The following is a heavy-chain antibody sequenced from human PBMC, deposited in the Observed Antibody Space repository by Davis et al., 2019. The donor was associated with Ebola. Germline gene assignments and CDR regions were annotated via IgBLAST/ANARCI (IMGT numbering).Heavy chain of an antibody. Sequence: AASVKVSCKASGYTFTDYYIHWVRQAPGQGLEWMGRINPNSGNTNYAQNFQGRVAVTSDTSISTAYMELSRLTSDDTAVYYCARVGIAAAGTHYWGQGTLVTVSS. D-gene: IGHD6-13*01. J-gene: IGHJ4*02. CDR1: GYTFTDYY. CDR3: ARVGIAAAGTHY. CDR2: INPNSGNT. V-gene: IGHV1-2*06.